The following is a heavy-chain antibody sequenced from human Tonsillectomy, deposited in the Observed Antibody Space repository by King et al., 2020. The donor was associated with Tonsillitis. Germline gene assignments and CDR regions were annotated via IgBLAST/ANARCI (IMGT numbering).Heavy chain of an antibody. V-gene: IGHV3-21*01. J-gene: IGHJ4*02. CDR1: GFTFSSYS. CDR3: ARGGYQGGWYLDY. Sequence: VQLVESGGGLVKPGGSLRLSCAASGFTFSSYSMNWVRQAPGKGLEWVSSISSSSSYIFYADSVKGRFTVSRDNAKNSLYLQMNSLRAEDTAVYYCARGGYQGGWYLDYWGQGTLVTVSS. CDR2: ISSSSSYI. D-gene: IGHD6-19*01.